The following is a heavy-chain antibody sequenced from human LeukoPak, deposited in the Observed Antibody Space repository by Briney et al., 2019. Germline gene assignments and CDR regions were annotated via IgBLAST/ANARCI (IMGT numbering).Heavy chain of an antibody. CDR2: INHSGST. Sequence: SETLSLTCAVYGGSFSGYYWSWIRQPPGKGLEWIGEINHSGSTNYNPSLKSRVTISVATSKNQFSLKLSSVTAADTAVYYCARGSGIAAAGTGFDPWGQGTLVTVSS. V-gene: IGHV4-34*01. CDR1: GGSFSGYY. D-gene: IGHD6-13*01. CDR3: ARGSGIAAAGTGFDP. J-gene: IGHJ5*02.